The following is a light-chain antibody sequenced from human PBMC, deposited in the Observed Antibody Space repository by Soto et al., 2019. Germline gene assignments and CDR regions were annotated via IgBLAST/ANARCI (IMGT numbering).Light chain of an antibody. Sequence: EIVMTQSPDTLSVSPGDTATLSCRSSQNIHINLAWYQQKPGQAPTLLIYGVTARAPGVPARFSGSGYGTDFIRTIRSVQSGDFGVFYCQQYEGWPRTFGLGTKVEIQ. CDR2: GVT. V-gene: IGKV3-15*01. CDR3: QQYEGWPRT. CDR1: QNIHIN. J-gene: IGKJ2*01.